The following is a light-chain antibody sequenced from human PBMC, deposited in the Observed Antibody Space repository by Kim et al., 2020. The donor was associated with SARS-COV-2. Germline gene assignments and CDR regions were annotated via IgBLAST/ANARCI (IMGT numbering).Light chain of an antibody. V-gene: IGKV3-11*01. CDR2: DAS. J-gene: IGKJ5*01. Sequence: SPGEGATLSCRASQSVSSYLAWYQQKPGQAPRLLIYDASNTATGIPARFSGGGSGTDFTPTISSLEREDFAVYYCQQRSNWPLITFGQGTRLEIK. CDR3: QQRSNWPLIT. CDR1: QSVSSY.